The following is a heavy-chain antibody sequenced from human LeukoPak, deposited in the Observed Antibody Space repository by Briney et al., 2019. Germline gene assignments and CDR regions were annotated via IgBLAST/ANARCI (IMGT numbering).Heavy chain of an antibody. CDR1: GFIFKKYW. V-gene: IGHV3-74*01. CDR2: IYSDGSSR. Sequence: GGSLRLSCAAYGFIFKKYWMHWVCQAPGKGLVWVSRIYSDGSSRNYADPVKGRFSISRDNAKNTLYLQMNSLRAEDTAVYYCASASSHRIAAGGYYWGQGILVTVSS. J-gene: IGHJ4*02. D-gene: IGHD6-13*01. CDR3: ASASSHRIAAGGYY.